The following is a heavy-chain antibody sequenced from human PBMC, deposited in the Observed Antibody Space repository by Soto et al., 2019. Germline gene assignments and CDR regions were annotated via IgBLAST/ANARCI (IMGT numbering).Heavy chain of an antibody. CDR2: INPSGGST. CDR1: GYTFTSYY. CDR3: ARAPEPAYCSGGSCYSHEDPRRRGEVVWFDP. D-gene: IGHD2-15*01. V-gene: IGHV1-46*01. J-gene: IGHJ5*02. Sequence: ASVKVSCKASGYTFTSYYMHWVRQAPGQGLEWMGIINPSGGSTSYAQKFQGRVTMTRDTSTSTVYMELSSLRSEDTAVYYCARAPEPAYCSGGSCYSHEDPRRRGEVVWFDPWGQGTLVPVSS.